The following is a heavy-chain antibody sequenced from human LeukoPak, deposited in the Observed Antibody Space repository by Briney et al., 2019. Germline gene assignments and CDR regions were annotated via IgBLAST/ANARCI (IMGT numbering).Heavy chain of an antibody. V-gene: IGHV1-46*01. CDR3: ARGSVSSVGYYYYYMDV. Sequence: ASVKVSCKASGYTFTSYYMHWVRQAPGQGLEWMGIINPSGGSTSYAQKFQGRVTMTRDTSTSTVYMELSSLRSEDTAVYYCARGSVSSVGYYYYYMDVWGKGTTVTVSS. CDR2: INPSGGST. J-gene: IGHJ6*03. D-gene: IGHD2-8*01. CDR1: GYTFTSYY.